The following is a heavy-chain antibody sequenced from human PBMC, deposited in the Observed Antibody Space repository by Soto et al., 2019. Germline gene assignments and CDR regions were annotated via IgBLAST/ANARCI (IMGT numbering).Heavy chain of an antibody. J-gene: IGHJ6*03. CDR1: GCSIRSHY. Sequence: SANLSLTCTVFGCSIRSHYWSWFRQPPGKGLEWIGYIYYSGSTNYDPSLKSRVTISVDTSKNQFSLKLSSVTAADTAVYYCATLKNYYNYRDVWGKVTTVTVS. V-gene: IGHV4-59*11. CDR2: IYYSGST. CDR3: ATLKNYYNYRDV.